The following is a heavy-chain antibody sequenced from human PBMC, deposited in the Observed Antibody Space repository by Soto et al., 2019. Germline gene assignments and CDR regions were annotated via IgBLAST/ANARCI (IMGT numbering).Heavy chain of an antibody. Sequence: GESLKISCKGSGYNFHTYWIAWVRQMPGKGLEWMGFIYPHDSDTIYSPSFRGQVTISADKSINTAYLQWTSLKASDTAIYFCARPTYYHYGMQVWGQGTTVTVSS. J-gene: IGHJ6*02. V-gene: IGHV5-51*01. CDR1: GYNFHTYW. CDR2: IYPHDSDT. D-gene: IGHD1-26*01. CDR3: ARPTYYHYGMQV.